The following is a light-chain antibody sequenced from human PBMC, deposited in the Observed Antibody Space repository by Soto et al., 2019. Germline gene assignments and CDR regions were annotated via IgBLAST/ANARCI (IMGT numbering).Light chain of an antibody. CDR1: QSVSRN. CDR3: QKYDKSPRK. V-gene: IGKV3-15*01. J-gene: IGKJ1*01. Sequence: EIVLTQSPGTLSVSPGERATLSCMASQSVSRNLAWYQQRPGQAPRLLIYGASTRATGVPARFSGSGSGTEFTLTISNRQSEDMAVYHCQKYDKSPRKFGHGTKVDIK. CDR2: GAS.